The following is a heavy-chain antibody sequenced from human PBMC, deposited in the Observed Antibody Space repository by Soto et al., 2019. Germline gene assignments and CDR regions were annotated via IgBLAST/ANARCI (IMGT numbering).Heavy chain of an antibody. CDR2: IYHSGST. Sequence: QVQLQESGPGLVKPSGTLSLTCAVSSGSISSSNWWSWVRQPPGKGLEWIGEIYHSGSTNYNPSLKSRVTISVDKSKNQFSLKLSSVTAADTAVYYCARDSSDGGYYGYYYYYMDVWGKGTTVTVSS. CDR1: SGSISSSNW. V-gene: IGHV4-4*02. CDR3: ARDSSDGGYYGYYYYYMDV. D-gene: IGHD3-3*01. J-gene: IGHJ6*03.